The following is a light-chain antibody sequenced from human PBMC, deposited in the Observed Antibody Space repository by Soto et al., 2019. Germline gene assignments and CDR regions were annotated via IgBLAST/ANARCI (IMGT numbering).Light chain of an antibody. Sequence: SYELTQPPSVSVAPGKTARITCGGNNIGSKGVHWYQQKPGQAPVLVIYYDSDRPSGIPERFSGSNSGNTATLTISRVEAGDDADYYCQVWDSSSDVYVFGTGTKVTVL. V-gene: IGLV3-21*04. CDR1: NIGSKG. J-gene: IGLJ1*01. CDR3: QVWDSSSDVYV. CDR2: YDS.